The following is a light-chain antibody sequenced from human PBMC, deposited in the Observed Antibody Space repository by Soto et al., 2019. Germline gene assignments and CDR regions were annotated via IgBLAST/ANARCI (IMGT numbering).Light chain of an antibody. Sequence: EVVLTQSPGTLSLSPGERATLSCRASQSVSNKYLAWYQQKPGQTPRLLIFGSSDRATGIPDRFSGSGSGTDFTLTISRLEPEDFAVYYCQQYSSSPPYTFGQGTKLEIK. J-gene: IGKJ2*01. CDR3: QQYSSSPPYT. CDR1: QSVSNKY. V-gene: IGKV3-20*01. CDR2: GSS.